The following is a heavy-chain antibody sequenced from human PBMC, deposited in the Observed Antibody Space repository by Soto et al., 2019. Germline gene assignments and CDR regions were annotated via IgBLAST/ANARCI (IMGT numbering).Heavy chain of an antibody. CDR2: IYYSGST. CDR1: GGSISSGGYY. Sequence: QVQLQESGPGLVKPSQTLSLTCTVSGGSISSGGYYWNWFRQRPGKGLEWIGYIYYSGSTNYIPSLKSRLILSVDMSKNQFSLRLSSVTAADTAVYYCASGKVTTRYYFDYWGQGTLVTVSS. D-gene: IGHD4-17*01. V-gene: IGHV4-31*03. CDR3: ASGKVTTRYYFDY. J-gene: IGHJ4*02.